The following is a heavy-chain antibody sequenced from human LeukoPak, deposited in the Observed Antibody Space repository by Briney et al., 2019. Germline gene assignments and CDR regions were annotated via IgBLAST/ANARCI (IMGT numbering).Heavy chain of an antibody. Sequence: SGPTQANPTQTLTLTCTFSGFSLSTSGMCVSWIRQPPGKALEWPARIDWDDDKYYSTSLKTRLTISKDTSKNQVVLTMTNMDPVDTATYSCARTVYISSWYDTDYWGQGTLITVSS. J-gene: IGHJ4*02. CDR3: ARTVYISSWYDTDY. D-gene: IGHD6-13*01. CDR1: GFSLSTSGMC. CDR2: IDWDDDK. V-gene: IGHV2-70*11.